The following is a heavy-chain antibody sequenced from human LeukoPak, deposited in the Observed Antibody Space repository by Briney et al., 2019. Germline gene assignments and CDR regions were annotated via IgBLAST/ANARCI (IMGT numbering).Heavy chain of an antibody. CDR3: ARASGSYWWFDS. J-gene: IGHJ5*01. V-gene: IGHV1-2*04. CDR1: RYTFTGYY. Sequence: ASVKVSCKASRYTFTGYYLHGGRQAPAQGVEWMECVNPYRCDTNYAQKLQGWVTMTRDTSISTVYMELSRLRSDDTAVYYCARASGSYWWFDSWGQGTLVTVSS. CDR2: VNPYRCDT. D-gene: IGHD1-26*01.